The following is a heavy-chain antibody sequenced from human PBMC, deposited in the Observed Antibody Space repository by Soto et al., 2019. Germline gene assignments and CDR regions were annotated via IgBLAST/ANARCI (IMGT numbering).Heavy chain of an antibody. Sequence: QVQLVQSGAEVKKPGSSVKVSCKASGGTFSSYAISWVRQAPGQGLEWMGGIIPIFGTANYAQKFQGRVTITADESTSTAYMELSSLRSEDTAVYYCAKYYDTYSKPPVRAFDIWGQGTMVTVSS. V-gene: IGHV1-69*01. J-gene: IGHJ3*02. CDR2: IIPIFGTA. CDR3: AKYYDTYSKPPVRAFDI. CDR1: GGTFSSYA. D-gene: IGHD3-22*01.